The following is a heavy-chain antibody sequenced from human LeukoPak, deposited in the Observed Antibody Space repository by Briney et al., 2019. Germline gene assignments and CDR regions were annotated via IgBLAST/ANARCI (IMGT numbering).Heavy chain of an antibody. D-gene: IGHD6-13*01. V-gene: IGHV1-18*01. CDR1: GYTFTSYG. CDR3: ARGKPGYSSSWPFDY. Sequence: GASVKVSCKASGYTFTSYGISWVRQAPGQGLEWMGWISAYNGNTNYAQKLQGRVTMTTDTSTSTAYMELRSLRSEDTAVYYCARGKPGYSSSWPFDYWGQGTLVTVSS. CDR2: ISAYNGNT. J-gene: IGHJ4*02.